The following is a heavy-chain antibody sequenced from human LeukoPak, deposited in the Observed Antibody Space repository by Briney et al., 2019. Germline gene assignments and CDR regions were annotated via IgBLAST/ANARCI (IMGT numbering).Heavy chain of an antibody. Sequence: SETLSLTCTVSGGSISSSSYYWGWIRQPPGKGLEWIGYIYYSGSTNYSPSLKSRVTISGDTSKNQFSLKLSSVTAADTAVYYCARSLGDYYDSSGYYGWHYWGQGTLVTVSS. V-gene: IGHV4-61*05. J-gene: IGHJ4*02. CDR3: ARSLGDYYDSSGYYGWHY. CDR1: GGSISSSSYY. CDR2: IYYSGST. D-gene: IGHD3-22*01.